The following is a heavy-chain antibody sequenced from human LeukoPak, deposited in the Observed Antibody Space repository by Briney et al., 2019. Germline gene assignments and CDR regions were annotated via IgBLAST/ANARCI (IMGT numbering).Heavy chain of an antibody. J-gene: IGHJ4*02. CDR2: INIDGSTT. CDR1: GFTFSSYC. Sequence: GGSLRLSCSASGFTFSSYCMHWVRQAPGKGLVWVSHINIDGSTTSYADSVKGRFTISRDNAKNTLYLQMNRLRDEDTAVYYCARGGAAMAYYWGQGTLVTVSS. CDR3: ARGGAAMAYY. D-gene: IGHD5-18*01. V-gene: IGHV3-74*01.